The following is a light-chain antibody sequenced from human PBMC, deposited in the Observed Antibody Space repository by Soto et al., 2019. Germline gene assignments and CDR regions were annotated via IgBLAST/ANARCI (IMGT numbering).Light chain of an antibody. CDR3: QAWDSSTYVV. Sequence: SYELTQPPSVSVSTGQTASITCSGDKLGDKYACWYQQKPGQSPVLVIYQDSKRPSGIPERFSGSNSGNTATLTISGTQAMDEADYYYQAWDSSTYVVFGGGTKLTVL. CDR1: KLGDKY. CDR2: QDS. J-gene: IGLJ2*01. V-gene: IGLV3-1*01.